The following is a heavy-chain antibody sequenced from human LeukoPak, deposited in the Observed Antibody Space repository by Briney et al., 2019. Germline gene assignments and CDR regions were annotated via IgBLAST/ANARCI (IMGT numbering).Heavy chain of an antibody. CDR3: ARVMITFGGVIAPHFDY. J-gene: IGHJ4*02. V-gene: IGHV1-2*02. CDR2: INPNSGGT. Sequence: ASVKVSCKASGYTFTGYYMHWVRQAPGQGLEWMGWINPNSGGTNYAQKFQGRVTMTRDTSISTAYMELSRLRSDHTAVYYCARVMITFGGVIAPHFDYWGQGTLVTVSS. CDR1: GYTFTGYY. D-gene: IGHD3-16*02.